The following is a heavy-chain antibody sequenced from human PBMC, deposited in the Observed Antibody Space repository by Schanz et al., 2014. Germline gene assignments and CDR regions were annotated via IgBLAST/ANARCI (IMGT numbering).Heavy chain of an antibody. CDR1: EFSFSSFG. CDR2: IYMDGSGR. Sequence: EVQLVESGGGLVQPRGSLRLSCAASEFSFSSFGMNWVRQAPGKGLEWVSRIYMDGSGRDYGDSVKGRFTISRDNAKKSLYLRMNSLRAEDTAVYYCARDDVTSVLTPGFYYWGQGTLVTVSS. D-gene: IGHD4-17*01. J-gene: IGHJ4*02. V-gene: IGHV3-48*04. CDR3: ARDDVTSVLTPGFYY.